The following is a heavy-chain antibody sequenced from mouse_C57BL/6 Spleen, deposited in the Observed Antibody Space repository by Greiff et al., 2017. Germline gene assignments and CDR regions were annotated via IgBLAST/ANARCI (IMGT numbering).Heavy chain of an antibody. Sequence: QVQLQQPGAELVRPGSSVKLSCKASGYTFTSYWMDWVKQRPGQGLEWIGNIYPSDSETNYNQKFKDKATLTVDKSSSTAYMQLSSLTSEDSAVYYGAREGGLYDGYYVGFAYWGQGTLVTVSA. J-gene: IGHJ3*01. CDR1: GYTFTSYW. D-gene: IGHD2-3*01. CDR3: AREGGLYDGYYVGFAY. CDR2: IYPSDSET. V-gene: IGHV1-61*01.